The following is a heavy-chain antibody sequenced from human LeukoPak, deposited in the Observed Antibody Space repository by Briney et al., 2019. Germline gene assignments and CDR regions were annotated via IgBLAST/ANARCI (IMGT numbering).Heavy chain of an antibody. CDR1: GGTFSSYG. V-gene: IGHV1-18*01. CDR3: ARGQGVRSPPYSGSYLRKYYYYYMDV. D-gene: IGHD1-26*01. CDR2: ISAYNGNT. Sequence: GSSVKVSCKASGGTFSSYGISWVRQAPGQGLEWMGWISAYNGNTNYAQKLQGRVTMTTDTSTSTAYMELRSLRSDDTAVYYCARGQGVRSPPYSGSYLRKYYYYYMDVWGKGTTVTISS. J-gene: IGHJ6*03.